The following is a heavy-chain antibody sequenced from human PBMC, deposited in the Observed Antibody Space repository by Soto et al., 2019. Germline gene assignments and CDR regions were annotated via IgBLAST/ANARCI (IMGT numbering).Heavy chain of an antibody. V-gene: IGHV3-30-3*01. D-gene: IGHD3-9*01. CDR3: ASEPPSRKGLVTS. CDR1: GFTFSSYA. J-gene: IGHJ5*02. CDR2: ISYDGSNK. Sequence: QVQLVESGGGVVQPGRSLRLSCAASGFTFSSYAMHWVRQAPGKGLEWVAVISYDGSNKYYADSVKGRFTISRDNSKNTLYLQMNSLRAEDTAVYYCASEPPSRKGLVTSWGQGTLVTVSS.